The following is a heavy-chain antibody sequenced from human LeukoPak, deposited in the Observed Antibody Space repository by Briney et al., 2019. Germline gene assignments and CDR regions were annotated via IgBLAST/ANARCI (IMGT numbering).Heavy chain of an antibody. CDR3: ARGTNDSSGYRLDY. V-gene: IGHV4-59*01. CDR1: GGSISSYY. J-gene: IGHJ4*02. Sequence: SETLSLTCTVSGGSISSYYWSWIRQPPGKGLEWIGYIYCSGSTNYNPSLKSRVTISVDTSKNQFSLKLSSVTAADTAVYYCARGTNDSSGYRLDYWGQGTLVTVSS. D-gene: IGHD3-22*01. CDR2: IYCSGST.